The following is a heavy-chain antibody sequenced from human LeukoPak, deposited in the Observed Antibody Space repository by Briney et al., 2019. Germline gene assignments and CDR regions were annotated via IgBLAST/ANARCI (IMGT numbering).Heavy chain of an antibody. J-gene: IGHJ6*03. CDR3: ARVLSGRGSLYDYYYYMDV. V-gene: IGHV3-53*01. CDR2: TYSNGRT. CDR1: GFTFSSYA. D-gene: IGHD3-10*01. Sequence: GGSLRLSCAASGFTFSSYAMSWVRQAPGKGLEWVSVTYSNGRTYYADSVKGRFTISRDISKNTLYLQMNSLRAEDTAVYYCARVLSGRGSLYDYYYYMDVWGKGTTVTISS.